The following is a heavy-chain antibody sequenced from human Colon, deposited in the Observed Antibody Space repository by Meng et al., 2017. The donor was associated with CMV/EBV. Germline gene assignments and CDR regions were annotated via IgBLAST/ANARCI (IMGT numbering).Heavy chain of an antibody. CDR2: IKHDGSAM. J-gene: IGHJ1*01. Sequence: GGSLRLSCAASALTFSGYAMHWVRQAPGKGLEWVANIKHDGSAMYYVDSVKGRFTISRDNAKNSLYLQMNSLRSEDTALYYCRTGYYSGTWGPGTLVTVSS. CDR3: RTGYYSGT. D-gene: IGHD1-26*01. CDR1: ALTFSGYA. V-gene: IGHV3-7*01.